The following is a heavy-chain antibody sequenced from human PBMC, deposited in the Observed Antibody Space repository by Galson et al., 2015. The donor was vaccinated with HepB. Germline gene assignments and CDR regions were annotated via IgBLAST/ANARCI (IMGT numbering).Heavy chain of an antibody. J-gene: IGHJ4*02. CDR3: SRDLGDWNHVFDY. Sequence: SLRLSCAGSGFTFGDNGMSWFRQAPGKGLEWVGFIRSKAYGGTTEYAASVKGRVTISRDDSKSIAYLQMNSLKTEDTAVYYCSRDLGDWNHVFDYWGQGTLVTVSS. CDR1: GFTFGDNG. D-gene: IGHD1-1*01. V-gene: IGHV3-49*03. CDR2: IRSKAYGGTT.